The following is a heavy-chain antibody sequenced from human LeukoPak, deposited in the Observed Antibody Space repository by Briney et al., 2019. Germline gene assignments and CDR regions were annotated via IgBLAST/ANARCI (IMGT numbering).Heavy chain of an antibody. CDR1: GGSFSGYY. D-gene: IGHD3-16*02. Sequence: PSETLSLTCAVYGGSFSGYYWSWIRQPPGKGLEWIGEINHSGSTNYNPSLKSRVTISVDTSKNQFSLKLSSVTAADTAVYYCARGAQYYHYIWGSYRTYYFDYWGQGTLVTVSS. J-gene: IGHJ4*02. CDR3: ARGAQYYHYIWGSYRTYYFDY. V-gene: IGHV4-34*01. CDR2: INHSGST.